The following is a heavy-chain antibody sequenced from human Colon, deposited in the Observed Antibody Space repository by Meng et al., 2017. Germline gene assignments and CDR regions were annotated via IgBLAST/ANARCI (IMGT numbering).Heavy chain of an antibody. Sequence: SGSTLVKPTQTLTLTCTFSGFSLSTSGIRVSWIRQPPGKALEWLARIDWDDRKFYSTSLKTRLTISKDTSKNQVVLTVTNMDPVDTATYYCARSQDSYGDYFDYWGRGSLVTVSS. J-gene: IGHJ4*02. CDR2: IDWDDRK. V-gene: IGHV2-70*04. CDR3: ARSQDSYGDYFDY. D-gene: IGHD5-18*01. CDR1: GFSLSTSGIR.